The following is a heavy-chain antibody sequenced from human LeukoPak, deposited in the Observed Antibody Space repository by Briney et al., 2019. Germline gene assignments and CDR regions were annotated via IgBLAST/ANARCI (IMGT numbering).Heavy chain of an antibody. Sequence: SETLSLTCAVYGGSFSGYYWSWIRQPPGKGLEWIGEINHSGSTNYNPSLKSRVTISVDTSKNQFSLKLSPVTAADTAVYYCARGLKHWGQGTLVTVSS. V-gene: IGHV4-34*01. CDR1: GGSFSGYY. CDR3: ARGLKH. J-gene: IGHJ1*01. CDR2: INHSGST.